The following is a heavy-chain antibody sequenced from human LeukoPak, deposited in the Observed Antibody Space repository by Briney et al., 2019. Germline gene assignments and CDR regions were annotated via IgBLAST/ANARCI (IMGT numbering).Heavy chain of an antibody. CDR1: GYSFIDYY. J-gene: IGHJ6*03. CDR2: INPNSGGT. D-gene: IGHD2-21*01. V-gene: IGHV1-2*02. CDR3: ARVGLFSTYYMDV. Sequence: ASVKVSCKTSGYSFIDYYIHWVRQAPGQGLEWMGWINPNSGGTNYAQKFQGRVTMTRDTSISTAYMELSRLRSDDTAVYYCARVGLFSTYYMDVWGKGTTVTISS.